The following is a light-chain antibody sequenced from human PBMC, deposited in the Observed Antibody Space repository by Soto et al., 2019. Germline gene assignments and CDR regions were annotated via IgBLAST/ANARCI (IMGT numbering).Light chain of an antibody. CDR3: SSYTRSSTYV. Sequence: QSALTQPASVSGSPGQSITISCTGTSSDVGGYNYVSWYQQHPGKSLKLMIYEVSNRPSGDSNRFSGSKSGNTANLTISGLQAEDEADYYRSSYTRSSTYVFGNGTKVTVL. V-gene: IGLV2-14*01. CDR2: EVS. CDR1: SSDVGGYNY. J-gene: IGLJ1*01.